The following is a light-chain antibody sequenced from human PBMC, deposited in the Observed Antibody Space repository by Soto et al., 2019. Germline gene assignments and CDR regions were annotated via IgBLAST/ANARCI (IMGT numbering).Light chain of an antibody. Sequence: EIEMTQSPSTLSVSLGERATLSCRASQRVSSNLAWYQQKPGQAPRLLISGASSRAAGISDKFSGSGCGTDVTLTISRRVPEDVAVNFCHQYGSFPITFGQGTRLEIK. CDR2: GAS. CDR1: QRVSSN. V-gene: IGKV3-20*01. CDR3: HQYGSFPIT. J-gene: IGKJ5*01.